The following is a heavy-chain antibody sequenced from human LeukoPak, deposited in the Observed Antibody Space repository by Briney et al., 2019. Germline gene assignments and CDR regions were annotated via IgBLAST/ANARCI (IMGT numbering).Heavy chain of an antibody. D-gene: IGHD4-17*01. Sequence: PSETLSLTCTVSGGSISSYYWSWIRQPPGKGLEWIGYIYYSGSTNYNPSLKGRVTISVDTSKNQFSLKLSSVTAADTAVYYCARAFGERDYMDVWGKGTTVTISS. CDR3: ARAFGERDYMDV. CDR2: IYYSGST. J-gene: IGHJ6*03. V-gene: IGHV4-59*01. CDR1: GGSISSYY.